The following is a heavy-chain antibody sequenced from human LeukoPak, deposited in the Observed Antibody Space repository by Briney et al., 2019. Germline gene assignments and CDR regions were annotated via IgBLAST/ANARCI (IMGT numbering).Heavy chain of an antibody. CDR3: ARHEASYFYYYMDV. J-gene: IGHJ6*03. CDR2: VYYGETP. Sequence: SETLSLTCTVSGGSISSTTYYWAWIRQPPGMGLEWIGGVYYGETPYYNPSLESRVTISVDTYKNQFSLRLNSVTAADTAVYYCARHEASYFYYYMDVWGAGTTVIVSS. CDR1: GGSISSTTYY. V-gene: IGHV4-39*01.